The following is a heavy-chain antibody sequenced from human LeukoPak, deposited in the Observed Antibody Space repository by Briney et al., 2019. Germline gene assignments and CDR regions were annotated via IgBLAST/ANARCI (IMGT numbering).Heavy chain of an antibody. CDR3: ARAKLRYFDWMGMDV. D-gene: IGHD3-9*01. CDR1: GFTFSDYY. Sequence: GGSLRLSCAASGFTFSDYYMRWIRQAPGKGLEWVSYISSSGSTIYYADSVKGRFTISRDNAKNSLYLQMNSLRADDTAVYYCARAKLRYFDWMGMDVWGQGTTVTVSS. CDR2: ISSSGSTI. J-gene: IGHJ6*02. V-gene: IGHV3-11*01.